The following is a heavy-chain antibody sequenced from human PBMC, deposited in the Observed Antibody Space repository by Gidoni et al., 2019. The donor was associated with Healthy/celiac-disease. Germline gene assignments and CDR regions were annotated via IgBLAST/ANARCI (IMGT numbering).Heavy chain of an antibody. J-gene: IGHJ3*02. V-gene: IGHV3-53*02. Sequence: EVQLVETGGGLIQPGGYLRLSCAASGFTVSSNYMSWVRQAPGKGLEWVSVIYSGGSTYYADSVKGRFTISRDNSKNTLYLQMNSLRAEDTAVYYCARVVRDKWFGESLGAFDIWGQGTMVTVSS. CDR3: ARVVRDKWFGESLGAFDI. D-gene: IGHD3-10*01. CDR1: GFTVSSNY. CDR2: IYSGGST.